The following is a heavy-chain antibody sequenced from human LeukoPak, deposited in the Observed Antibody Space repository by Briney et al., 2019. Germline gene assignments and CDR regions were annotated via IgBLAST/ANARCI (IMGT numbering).Heavy chain of an antibody. D-gene: IGHD2-15*01. CDR1: GGSISSGGYS. Sequence: SETLSLTCAVSGGSISSGGYSWSWIRQPPGKGLEWIGYICHSGSTYYNPSLKSRVTISVDRSKNQFSLKLSSVTAADTAVYYCARRCSGGSCYYYYGMDVWGKGTTVTVSS. CDR2: ICHSGST. V-gene: IGHV4-30-2*01. J-gene: IGHJ6*04. CDR3: ARRCSGGSCYYYYGMDV.